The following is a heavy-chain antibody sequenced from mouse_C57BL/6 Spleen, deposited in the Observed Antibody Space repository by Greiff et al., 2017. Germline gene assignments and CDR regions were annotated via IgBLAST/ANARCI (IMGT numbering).Heavy chain of an antibody. Sequence: EVKLQESGGGLVKPGGSLKLSCAASGFTFSSYAMSWVRQTPEKRLEWVATISDGGSYTYYPDNVKGRFTISRDNAKNNLYLQMSHLKSEDTAMYYCARGDYGNSWFAYWGQGTLVTVSA. CDR2: ISDGGSYT. CDR1: GFTFSSYA. D-gene: IGHD2-1*01. J-gene: IGHJ3*01. CDR3: ARGDYGNSWFAY. V-gene: IGHV5-4*03.